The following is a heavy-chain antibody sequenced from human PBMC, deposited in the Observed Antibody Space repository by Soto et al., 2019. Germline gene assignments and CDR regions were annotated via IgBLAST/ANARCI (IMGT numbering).Heavy chain of an antibody. CDR3: AGSRTEYYYHMDV. V-gene: IGHV4-39*01. CDR1: GGSIGSSSYY. CDR2: MYYSGST. J-gene: IGHJ6*03. D-gene: IGHD2-2*01. Sequence: QLQLQESGPGLVKPSETLSLTCNVSGGSIGSSSYYWAWIRQPPGKGLEWIGSMYYSGSTYYSPSLKSRVTISVDMSKNQFSLKLHSVTAADTAVYYCAGSRTEYYYHMDVWGKGTTVTVSS.